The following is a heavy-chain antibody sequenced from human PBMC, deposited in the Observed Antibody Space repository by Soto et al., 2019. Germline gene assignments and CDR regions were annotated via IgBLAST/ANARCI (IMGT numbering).Heavy chain of an antibody. CDR2: FHYSGST. V-gene: IGHV4-59*08. CDR1: GGSVSSSY. D-gene: IGHD2-2*01. J-gene: IGHJ5*02. CDR3: ARHARVPAAWDDWFDP. Sequence: QVQLQESGPGLVKPSETLSLTCTVSGGSVSSSYWSWIRQPPGKGLEWIASFHYSGSTNNNPSLKSRVTISVDTSKNQFSLRLTSVTAADTAVYYCARHARVPAAWDDWFDPWGQGTLVTVSS.